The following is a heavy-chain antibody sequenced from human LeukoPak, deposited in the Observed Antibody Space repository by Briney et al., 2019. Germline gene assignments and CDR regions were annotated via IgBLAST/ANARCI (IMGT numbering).Heavy chain of an antibody. V-gene: IGHV3-23*01. Sequence: PGGSLRLSCAASGFTFSSYAMNWVRQAPGKGLEWVSGITGSGGSTYYADSVKGRFTISRDNSKNTLYLQMSSLRAEDTAVYYCAKGDYSNYVRSYFDYWGQGTLVTVSS. J-gene: IGHJ4*02. D-gene: IGHD4-11*01. CDR2: ITGSGGST. CDR1: GFTFSSYA. CDR3: AKGDYSNYVRSYFDY.